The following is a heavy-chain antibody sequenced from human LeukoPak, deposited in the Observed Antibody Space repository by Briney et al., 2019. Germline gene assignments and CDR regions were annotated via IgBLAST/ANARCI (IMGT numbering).Heavy chain of an antibody. Sequence: SETLSLTCAVSGDSINSFYWSWIRQPPGKGLEWIGEINHSGSTNYNPSLKSRVTISVDTSKNQFSLKLSSVTAADTAVYYCARVPRRPFRSSSSPNWYFDLWGRGTLVTVSS. CDR3: ARVPRRPFRSSSSPNWYFDL. CDR1: GDSINSFY. J-gene: IGHJ2*01. D-gene: IGHD6-6*01. CDR2: INHSGST. V-gene: IGHV4-34*01.